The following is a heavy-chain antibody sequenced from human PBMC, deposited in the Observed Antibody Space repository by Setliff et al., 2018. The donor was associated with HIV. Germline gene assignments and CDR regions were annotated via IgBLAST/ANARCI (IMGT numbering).Heavy chain of an antibody. Sequence: GASVKVSCKASGYTFTNYDINWVRQATGQGLEWMGWMNPNSGNTGYAQKFQGRVTITVTPSISTAYMELSSLRSEDTAVYYCARGKYSSSPPFDYWGQGTLVTVSS. V-gene: IGHV1-8*03. CDR2: MNPNSGNT. CDR3: ARGKYSSSPPFDY. CDR1: GYTFTNYD. J-gene: IGHJ4*02. D-gene: IGHD6-6*01.